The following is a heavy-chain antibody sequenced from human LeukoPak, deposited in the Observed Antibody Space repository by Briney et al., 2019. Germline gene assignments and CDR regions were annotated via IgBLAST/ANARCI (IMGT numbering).Heavy chain of an antibody. D-gene: IGHD3-10*01. Sequence: SETLSLTCAVYGGSFSGYYWSWIRQPPGKGLEWIGEINHSGSTNYNPSLKSRVTISVDTSKNQFSLKLSPVTAADTAVYYCARASKREGLLGARVRAFDIWGQGTMVTVSS. J-gene: IGHJ3*02. CDR1: GGSFSGYY. V-gene: IGHV4-34*01. CDR3: ARASKREGLLGARVRAFDI. CDR2: INHSGST.